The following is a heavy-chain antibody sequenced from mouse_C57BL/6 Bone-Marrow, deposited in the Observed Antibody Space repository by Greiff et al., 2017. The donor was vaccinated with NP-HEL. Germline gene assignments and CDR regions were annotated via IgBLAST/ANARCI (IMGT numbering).Heavy chain of an antibody. Sequence: QVQLKQPGAELVRPGTSVKLSCKASGYTFTSYWMHWVKQRPGQGLEWIGVIDPSDSYTNYNQKFKGKATLTVDTSSNTAYLQLSSLTSEDTAVYYCARNFDVWGTGTTVTVSS. CDR2: IDPSDSYT. CDR3: ARNFDV. CDR1: GYTFTSYW. J-gene: IGHJ1*03. V-gene: IGHV1-59*01.